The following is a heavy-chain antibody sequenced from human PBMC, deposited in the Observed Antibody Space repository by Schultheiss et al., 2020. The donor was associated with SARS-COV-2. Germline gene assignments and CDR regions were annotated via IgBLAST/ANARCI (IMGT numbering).Heavy chain of an antibody. Sequence: SETLSLTCTVSGGSISSYYWSWIRQPAGKGLEWIGRIYTSGSTNYNPSLKSRVTISVDTSKNQFSLKLSSVTAADTAVYYCAREIMAPRGLQYGMDVWGQGTTVTVSS. J-gene: IGHJ6*02. CDR3: AREIMAPRGLQYGMDV. D-gene: IGHD4-11*01. CDR2: IYTSGST. V-gene: IGHV4-4*07. CDR1: GGSISSYY.